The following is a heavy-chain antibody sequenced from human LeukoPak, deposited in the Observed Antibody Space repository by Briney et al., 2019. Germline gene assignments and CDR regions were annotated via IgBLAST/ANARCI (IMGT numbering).Heavy chain of an antibody. J-gene: IGHJ4*02. CDR2: ISSSSSYI. CDR1: GFTFNTYN. CDR3: ARLYDGSAYHADHFDY. Sequence: GGSLRLSCAGSGFTFNTYNMNWVRQAPGKGLEWVSSISSSSSYIYYADSVKGRFTISRDNAKNSLYLQMNSLRAEDRAVDYCARLYDGSAYHADHFDYWGQGTLVIVSS. V-gene: IGHV3-21*01. D-gene: IGHD3-22*01.